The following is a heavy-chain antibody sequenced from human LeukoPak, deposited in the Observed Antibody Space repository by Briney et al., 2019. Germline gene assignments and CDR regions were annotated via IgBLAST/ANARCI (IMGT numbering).Heavy chain of an antibody. V-gene: IGHV1-69*06. D-gene: IGHD2-2*01. J-gene: IGHJ5*02. CDR3: ARREGTRSRWFDP. Sequence: SVKVSCKASGGTFSSYAISWVRQAPGQGLEWMGGIIPIFGTANYAQKFQGRVTITADKSTSTAYMELSSLRSEDTAVHYCARREGTRSRWFDPWGQGTLVTVSS. CDR1: GGTFSSYA. CDR2: IIPIFGTA.